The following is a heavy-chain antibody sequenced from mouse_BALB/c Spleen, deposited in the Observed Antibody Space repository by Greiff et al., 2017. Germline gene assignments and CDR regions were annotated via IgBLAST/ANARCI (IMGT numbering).Heavy chain of an antibody. V-gene: IGHV1-63*02. CDR2: IYPGGGYT. J-gene: IGHJ3*01. CDR1: GYTFTNYW. D-gene: IGHD2-14*01. CDR3: ANRYESWCAY. Sequence: VQLQQSGAELVRPGTSVKISCKASGYTFTNYWLGWVKQGPGHGLEWIGDIYPGGGYTNYNEKFKGKATLTADTSSSTAYMQLSSLTSEDSAVYFCANRYESWCAYWGQGTLVTVSA.